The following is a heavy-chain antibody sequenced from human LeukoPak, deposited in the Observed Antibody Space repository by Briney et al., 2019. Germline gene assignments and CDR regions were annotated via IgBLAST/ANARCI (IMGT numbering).Heavy chain of an antibody. Sequence: GGSLRLSCAVSGFTFSSYAMSWVRQAPGRGLEWVSTIGTSGGDTYYTDSVKGRFTISRDSSKNMLYLQMNILRAEDTAIYYCAKDGIDSGDPNGFDPWGQGTLVTVSS. CDR2: IGTSGGDT. CDR3: AKDGIDSGDPNGFDP. D-gene: IGHD3-10*01. J-gene: IGHJ5*02. V-gene: IGHV3-23*01. CDR1: GFTFSSYA.